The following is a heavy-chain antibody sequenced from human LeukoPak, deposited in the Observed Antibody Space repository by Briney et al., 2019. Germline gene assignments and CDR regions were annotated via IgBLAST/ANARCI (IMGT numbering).Heavy chain of an antibody. Sequence: PSETLSLTCAVYGGSFSGYYWSWIRQPPGKGLEWIGEINHSGSTNYNPSLKSRVTISVDTSKNQFSLKLSSVTAADTAVYYCASDSSGWPRGAFDIWGQGTMVTVSS. J-gene: IGHJ3*02. CDR3: ASDSSGWPRGAFDI. CDR1: GGSFSGYY. D-gene: IGHD6-19*01. CDR2: INHSGST. V-gene: IGHV4-34*01.